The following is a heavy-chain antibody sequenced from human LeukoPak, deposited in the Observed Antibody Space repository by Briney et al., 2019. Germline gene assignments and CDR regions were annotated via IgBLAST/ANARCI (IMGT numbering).Heavy chain of an antibody. CDR1: GYTFTGYY. J-gene: IGHJ6*03. D-gene: IGHD3-10*01. Sequence: ASVKVSCKASGYTFTGYYMHWVRQAPGQGLEWMGWINPNSGGTNYAQKFQGRVTMTRDTSISTAYMELSRLRSDDTAVYYCARDVRGPYGSEYMDVWGKGTTVTVSS. CDR2: INPNSGGT. V-gene: IGHV1-2*02. CDR3: ARDVRGPYGSEYMDV.